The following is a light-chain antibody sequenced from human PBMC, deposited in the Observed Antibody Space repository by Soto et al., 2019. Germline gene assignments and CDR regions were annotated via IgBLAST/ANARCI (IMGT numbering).Light chain of an antibody. Sequence: EVVLTQSPVTLSLSPGERATLSCRASQSFRGLLAWYQQKPGQAPRLLIYGASSRATGIPARFSGSGSGTDFTLTISSLEPEDFAVYYCQQRSNWPPTITFGQGTRLEIK. CDR2: GAS. CDR3: QQRSNWPPTIT. CDR1: QSFRGL. J-gene: IGKJ5*01. V-gene: IGKV3-11*01.